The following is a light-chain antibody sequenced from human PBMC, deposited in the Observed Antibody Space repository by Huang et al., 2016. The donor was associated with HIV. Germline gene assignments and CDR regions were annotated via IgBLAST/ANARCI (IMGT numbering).Light chain of an antibody. Sequence: EIVMTQSPATLSVSPGERATLSCRASQNIGSNLAWYQQKPGQAPRLLMYGASTRATCIAARFSGSGSGTEFTLTISSLQSDDIAVYHCQQYNNWPRGTFGQGTKVEIK. CDR2: GAS. J-gene: IGKJ1*01. CDR1: QNIGSN. V-gene: IGKV3-15*01. CDR3: QQYNNWPRGT.